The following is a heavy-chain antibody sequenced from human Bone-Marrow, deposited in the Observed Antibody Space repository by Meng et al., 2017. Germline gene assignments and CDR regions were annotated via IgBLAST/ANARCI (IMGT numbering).Heavy chain of an antibody. CDR3: AREEGYCSGGSCYPTGYFDY. Sequence: QGQLQPVGAGLLTPSETLSLTCAVSGGSFSGYYWTWIRQPPGKGLEWIGEINHSGSSNYNPSLKSRVTLSADTPERQFSLKLSSVTAADTAVYYCAREEGYCSGGSCYPTGYFDYWGQGTLVTVSS. CDR1: GGSFSGYY. J-gene: IGHJ4*02. D-gene: IGHD2-15*01. V-gene: IGHV4-34*01. CDR2: INHSGSS.